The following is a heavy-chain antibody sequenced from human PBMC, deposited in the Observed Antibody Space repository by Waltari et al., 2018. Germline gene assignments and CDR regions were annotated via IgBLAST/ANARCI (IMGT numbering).Heavy chain of an antibody. D-gene: IGHD3-10*01. J-gene: IGHJ4*02. Sequence: QVQLVQSGAEVKKPGASVKVSCKASGYTFTSYDINWVRQATGKGLEWMGWMNPNSGNTGYAQKFQGRVTITADKSTSTAYMELSSLRSEDTAVYYCARDQAQYYYGSGSPFDYWGQGTLVTVSS. CDR1: GYTFTSYD. CDR3: ARDQAQYYYGSGSPFDY. V-gene: IGHV1-8*01. CDR2: MNPNSGNT.